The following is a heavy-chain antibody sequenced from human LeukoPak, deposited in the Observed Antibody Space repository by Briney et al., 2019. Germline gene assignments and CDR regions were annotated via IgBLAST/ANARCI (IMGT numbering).Heavy chain of an antibody. D-gene: IGHD6-6*01. CDR3: ARAPGYSSLYYFDY. Sequence: SETLSLTCTVSGGSISSHYWGWIRQPPGKGLEWIGYIYHSGSTNYNPSLKSRVTISLDTSKTQFSLKLSSVTAADTAVYYCARAPGYSSLYYFDYWGQGTLVTVSS. CDR2: IYHSGST. CDR1: GGSISSHY. V-gene: IGHV4-59*11. J-gene: IGHJ4*02.